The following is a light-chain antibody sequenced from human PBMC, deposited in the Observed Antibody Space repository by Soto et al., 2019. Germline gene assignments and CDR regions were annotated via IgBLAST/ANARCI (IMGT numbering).Light chain of an antibody. J-gene: IGLJ1*01. V-gene: IGLV3-1*01. Sequence: SYELTQPPSVSVSPGQTASITCSGDKLGDKYACWYQQKPGQSPVLVIYQDSKRPSGIPERFSGSNSGNTATLTISGTQAMDEADYYCQAWDSSTARVFETGTQLTVL. CDR2: QDS. CDR1: KLGDKY. CDR3: QAWDSSTARV.